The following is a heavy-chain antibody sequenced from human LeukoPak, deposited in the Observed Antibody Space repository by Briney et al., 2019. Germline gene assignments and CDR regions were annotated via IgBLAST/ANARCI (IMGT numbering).Heavy chain of an antibody. V-gene: IGHV3-15*01. D-gene: IGHD4-17*01. Sequence: GGSLRLSCAASGFTFNNAWMSWVRQAPGKGLEWVGRIKSKTDGDTTDYAAPVKGRFTISRDDSKNTLYLQMNSLKTEDSALYYCVVRAEGYGDDDGNYFDFWGQGTLVTVSS. CDR3: VVRAEGYGDDDGNYFDF. J-gene: IGHJ4*02. CDR1: GFTFNNAW. CDR2: IKSKTDGDTT.